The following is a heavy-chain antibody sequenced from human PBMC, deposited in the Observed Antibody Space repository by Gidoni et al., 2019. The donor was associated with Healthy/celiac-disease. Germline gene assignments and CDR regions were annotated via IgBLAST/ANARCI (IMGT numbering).Heavy chain of an antibody. J-gene: IGHJ4*02. Sequence: QLQLQESGPGLVKPSETLSLTCTVSGGSISSSSYYWGWIRQPPGKGLEWIGSIYYSGSTYYNPSLKSRVTISVDTSKNQFSLKLSSVTAADTAVYYCARVWLLTPWFDYWGQGTLVTVSS. CDR3: ARVWLLTPWFDY. CDR2: IYYSGST. D-gene: IGHD5-12*01. V-gene: IGHV4-39*07. CDR1: GGSISSSSYY.